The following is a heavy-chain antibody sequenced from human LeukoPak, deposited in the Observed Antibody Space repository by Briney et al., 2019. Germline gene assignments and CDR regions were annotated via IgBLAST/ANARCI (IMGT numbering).Heavy chain of an antibody. J-gene: IGHJ4*02. V-gene: IGHV4-34*01. Sequence: SETLSLTCAVYGGSFSGYYWSWIRQPPGKGLEWIGEINHSGSTNYNPSLKSRVTISVDTSKNQFSLKLSSVTAADTAVYYCARGRRACSSGWPFNYWGQGTLVTVSS. D-gene: IGHD6-19*01. CDR2: INHSGST. CDR3: ARGRRACSSGWPFNY. CDR1: GGSFSGYY.